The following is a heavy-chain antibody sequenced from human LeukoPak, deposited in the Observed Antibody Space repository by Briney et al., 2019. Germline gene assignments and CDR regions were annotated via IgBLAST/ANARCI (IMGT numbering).Heavy chain of an antibody. J-gene: IGHJ4*02. CDR3: ARGKTYYYDSSFDY. V-gene: IGHV4-61*02. D-gene: IGHD3-22*01. CDR1: GDSLSSGSYN. Sequence: PSQTLSLTCTVSGDSLSSGSYNWSSIRQPAGKGLEWIGRIYTSGSTNYNPSLKSRVTISVDTSKNQFSLKLSSVTAADTAVYYCARGKTYYYDSSFDYWGQGTLVTVSS. CDR2: IYTSGST.